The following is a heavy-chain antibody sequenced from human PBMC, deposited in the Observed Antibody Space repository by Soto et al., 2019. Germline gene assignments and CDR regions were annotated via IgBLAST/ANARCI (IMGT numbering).Heavy chain of an antibody. CDR2: ISWNSGSI. CDR1: GFTFDDYA. V-gene: IGHV3-9*01. CDR3: AKGASSSFYYGMDV. D-gene: IGHD6-13*01. J-gene: IGHJ6*02. Sequence: EVQLVESGGGLVQPGRSLRLSCAASGFTFDDYAMHWVRQAPGKGLEWVSGISWNSGSIGYADSVKGRFTISRDNAKNSLYLQMNSLRAEDTALYYCAKGASSSFYYGMDVWGQGTTVTVSS.